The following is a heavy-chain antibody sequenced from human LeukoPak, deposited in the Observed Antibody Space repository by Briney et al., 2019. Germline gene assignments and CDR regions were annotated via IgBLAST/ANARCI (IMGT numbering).Heavy chain of an antibody. CDR2: INHNGNVN. V-gene: IGHV3-7*03. Sequence: PGGSLRPSCAASGFTFSSYWMNWARQAPGKGLEWVASINHNGNVNYYVDSVKGRFTISRDNAKNSLYLQMSNLRAEDTAVYYCARDRGYWYFDLWGRGTLVTVSS. CDR3: ARDRGYWYFDL. D-gene: IGHD3-10*01. J-gene: IGHJ2*01. CDR1: GFTFSSYW.